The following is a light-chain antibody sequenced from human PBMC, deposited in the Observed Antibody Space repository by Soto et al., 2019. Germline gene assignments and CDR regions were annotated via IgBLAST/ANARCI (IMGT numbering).Light chain of an antibody. CDR2: AAT. J-gene: IGKJ2*01. Sequence: DIQMTQSPSSLSASVGDRVTITCRASQRVSFYLNWYRQKPGKAPKLLIYAATSLQSGVPSRFSGSGSETEFTLTISGLQPEDFATYYCQQSYDTTPYTFGQGTKLEVK. V-gene: IGKV1-39*01. CDR1: QRVSFY. CDR3: QQSYDTTPYT.